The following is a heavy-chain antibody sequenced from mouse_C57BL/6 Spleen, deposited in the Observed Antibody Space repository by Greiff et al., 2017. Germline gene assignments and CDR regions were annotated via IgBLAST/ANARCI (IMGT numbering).Heavy chain of an antibody. CDR2: ISSGGDSI. D-gene: IGHD4-1*01. V-gene: IGHV5-9-1*02. Sequence: EVKLVESGEGLVKPGGSLKLSCAASGFTFSSYAMSWVRQTPEKRLEWVAYISSGGDSIYYADTVKGRFTIARDNARNTLYLQMSSLKSEDTAMYYCTRYAGTGYFDVWGTGTTVTVSS. J-gene: IGHJ1*03. CDR1: GFTFSSYA. CDR3: TRYAGTGYFDV.